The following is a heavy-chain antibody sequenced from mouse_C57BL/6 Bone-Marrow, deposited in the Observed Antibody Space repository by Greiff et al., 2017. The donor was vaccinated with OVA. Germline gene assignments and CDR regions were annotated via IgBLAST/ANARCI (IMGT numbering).Heavy chain of an antibody. V-gene: IGHV1-63*01. CDR2: IYPGGGYT. CDR3: ARGRIYSWFAY. J-gene: IGHJ3*01. CDR1: GYTFTNYW. Sequence: ESGAELVRPGTSVKMSCKASGYTFTNYWIGWAKQRPGHGLEWIGDIYPGGGYTNYNEKFKGKATLTADKSSSTAYMQFSSLTSEDSAIYYCARGRIYSWFAYWGQGTLVTVSA. D-gene: IGHD2-1*01.